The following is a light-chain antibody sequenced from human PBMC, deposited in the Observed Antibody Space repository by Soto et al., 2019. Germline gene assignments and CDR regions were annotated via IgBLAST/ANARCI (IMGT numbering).Light chain of an antibody. CDR2: NSI. J-gene: IGLJ3*02. V-gene: IGLV1-40*01. CDR1: SSNIGAGYD. Sequence: QSVLTQPPSVSGAPGQRVTISCTGSSSNIGAGYDVQWYQQVPGTAPKLLISNSINRPSGVPDRFSGSKSDTSASLAITGIQGGDEGDYYCQSYDRSLSGWVFGGGTKLTVL. CDR3: QSYDRSLSGWV.